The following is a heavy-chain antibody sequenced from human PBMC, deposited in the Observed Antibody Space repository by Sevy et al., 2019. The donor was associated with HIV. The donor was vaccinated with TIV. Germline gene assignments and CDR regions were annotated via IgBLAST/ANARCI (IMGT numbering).Heavy chain of an antibody. CDR3: ALEAGISGSGTARGVFDT. CDR1: GGPVSGYY. CDR2: ISHGGSP. V-gene: IGHV4-34*01. J-gene: IGHJ4*02. D-gene: IGHD3-10*01. Sequence: SQTLSLTCAVYGGPVSGYYLSWMRQSPEKELEWIGEISHGGSPIYNPSLRSRVTISLDTSTRQMSLKMNSVTAADAATYYCALEAGISGSGTARGVFDTWGQGTVVTVSS.